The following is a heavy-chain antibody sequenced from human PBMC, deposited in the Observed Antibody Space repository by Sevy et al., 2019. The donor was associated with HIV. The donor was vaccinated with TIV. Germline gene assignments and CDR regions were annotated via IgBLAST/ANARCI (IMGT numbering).Heavy chain of an antibody. J-gene: IGHJ4*02. Sequence: GGSLRLSCAASGFTFSSYAMHWVRQAPGKGLEWVAVISYDGSNKYYADSVKGRFTISRDNSKNTLYLKMNSLRAEDTAVYYCARDAYSSGSYYFDYWGQGTLVTVSS. D-gene: IGHD6-19*01. CDR3: ARDAYSSGSYYFDY. V-gene: IGHV3-30-3*01. CDR2: ISYDGSNK. CDR1: GFTFSSYA.